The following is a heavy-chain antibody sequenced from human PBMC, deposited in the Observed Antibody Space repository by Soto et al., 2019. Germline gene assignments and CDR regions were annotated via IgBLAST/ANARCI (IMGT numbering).Heavy chain of an antibody. CDR1: GGSISSYY. J-gene: IGHJ4*02. CDR3: AREISRRGSGSYYHSQFDY. V-gene: IGHV4-59*01. CDR2: IYYSGST. Sequence: SETLSLTCTVSGGSISSYYWSWIRQPPWKGLEWIGYIYYSGSTNYNPSLKSRVTIPVDTSKNQFSLKLSSVTAADTAVYYCAREISRRGSGSYYHSQFDYWGQGTRVTVSS. D-gene: IGHD3-10*01.